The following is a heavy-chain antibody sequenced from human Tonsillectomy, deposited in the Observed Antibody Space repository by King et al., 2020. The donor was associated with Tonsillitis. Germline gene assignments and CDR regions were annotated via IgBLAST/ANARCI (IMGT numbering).Heavy chain of an antibody. CDR2: ISGSGGST. CDR3: AKDLVYYYGSGSYYRYWYFDL. D-gene: IGHD3-10*01. Sequence: VQLVESGGGLVQPGGSLRLSCAASGFTFSSFAMSWVRQAPGKGLEWVSGISGSGGSTYYADSVKGRFTISRDNSKNTLYLQMNSLRAEATAVYYCAKDLVYYYGSGSYYRYWYFDLWGRGTLVTVSS. CDR1: GFTFSSFA. J-gene: IGHJ2*01. V-gene: IGHV3-23*04.